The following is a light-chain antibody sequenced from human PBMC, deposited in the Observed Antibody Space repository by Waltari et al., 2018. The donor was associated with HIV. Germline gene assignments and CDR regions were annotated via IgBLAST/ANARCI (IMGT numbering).Light chain of an antibody. J-gene: IGKJ3*01. V-gene: IGKV1-33*01. Sequence: DIQMTQSPSSLSASVGDRVTITCQASQDIINYLNWYQQKPGKAPKLLIFDASNLERGVPSRFSGSGSGTDFTFTISSLQPEDVATYFCQQYDNLFTSGPGTRVDLK. CDR2: DAS. CDR1: QDIINY. CDR3: QQYDNLFT.